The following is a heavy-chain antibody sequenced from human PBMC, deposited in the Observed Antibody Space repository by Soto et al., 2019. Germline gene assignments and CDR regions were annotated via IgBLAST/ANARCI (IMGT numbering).Heavy chain of an antibody. CDR3: ARDKKSYGSGSYKD. V-gene: IGHV4-31*03. D-gene: IGHD3-10*01. Sequence: SETLSLTCTVSGGSISSGGYYWSWIRQHPGKGLEWIGYIYYSGSTYYNPSLKSRVTISVDTSKNQFSLKLSSVTAADTAVYYCARDKKSYGSGSYKDWGQGTLVTVSS. CDR1: GGSISSGGYY. CDR2: IYYSGST. J-gene: IGHJ4*02.